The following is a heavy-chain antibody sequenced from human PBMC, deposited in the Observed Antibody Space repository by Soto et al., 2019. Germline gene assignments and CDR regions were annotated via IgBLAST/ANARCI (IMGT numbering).Heavy chain of an antibody. J-gene: IGHJ4*02. CDR3: ARGATVTQYDY. D-gene: IGHD4-17*01. CDR2: GSYSGTT. Sequence: QVQLQESGPGLVKPSETLSLTCTVSGVSVSSGSFYWAWIRQPPGKGLEWIGLGSYSGTTNYKPSLKSIVTISVDTSRSQIALTVSSLTAADTAVYYCARGATVTQYDYWGQGTLVTVSS. V-gene: IGHV4-61*01. CDR1: GVSVSSGSFY.